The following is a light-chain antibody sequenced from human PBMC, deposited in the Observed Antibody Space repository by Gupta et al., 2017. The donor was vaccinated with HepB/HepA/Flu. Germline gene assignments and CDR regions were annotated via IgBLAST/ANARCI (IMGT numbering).Light chain of an antibody. V-gene: IGKV1-8*01. Sequence: ALRMTQSPSSFSASTGDRVTITCRASEDIYNDLAWYHQKPGEAPNLLIHDASTLEGGVPSRFSGSGSGTDFTLTITALQSEDFGTYYCQQDQFYPLNFGGGTKVDIK. CDR3: QQDQFYPLN. CDR2: DAS. J-gene: IGKJ4*01. CDR1: EDIYND.